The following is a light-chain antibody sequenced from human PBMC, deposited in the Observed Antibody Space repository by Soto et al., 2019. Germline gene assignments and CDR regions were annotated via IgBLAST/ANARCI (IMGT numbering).Light chain of an antibody. V-gene: IGKV3-20*01. Sequence: EIVLTQSPGTLSLSPGERATLSCRASQSVASSFLAWYQQKPGQAPRLLIYGASSRATGIPDRFSGSGSGTDFTLTITRLEPEDFAVYYCQQFATSPFTFGPGTTVDVQ. CDR2: GAS. CDR3: QQFATSPFT. CDR1: QSVASSF. J-gene: IGKJ3*01.